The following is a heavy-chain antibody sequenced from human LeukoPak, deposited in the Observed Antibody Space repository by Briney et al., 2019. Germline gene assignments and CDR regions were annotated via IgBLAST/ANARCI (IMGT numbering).Heavy chain of an antibody. CDR1: GFTFSSYS. CDR2: IRSSSSYI. V-gene: IGHV3-21*01. D-gene: IGHD2-2*01. CDR3: AREVGYCSSTSCQHFDY. Sequence: GGSLRLSCAASGFTFSSYSMNWVRQAPGKGLEWVSSIRSSSSYIYYADSVKGRFTISRDNAKNSLYLQMNSLRAEDTAVYYCAREVGYCSSTSCQHFDYWGQGTLVTVSS. J-gene: IGHJ4*02.